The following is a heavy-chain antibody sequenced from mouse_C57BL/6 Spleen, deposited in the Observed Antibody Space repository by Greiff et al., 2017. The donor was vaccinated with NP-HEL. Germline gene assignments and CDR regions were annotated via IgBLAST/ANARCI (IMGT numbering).Heavy chain of an antibody. CDR1: GYTFTSYW. CDR2: IHPSDSDT. Sequence: QVQLQQPGAELVKPGASVKVSCKASGYTFTSYWMHWVKQRPGQGLEWIGRIHPSDSDTNYNQKFKGKATLTVDKSSSTAYMQISSLTSEDSAVYYCAMREIYYDYDGGYAMDYWGQGTSVTVSS. CDR3: AMREIYYDYDGGYAMDY. D-gene: IGHD2-4*01. V-gene: IGHV1-74*01. J-gene: IGHJ4*01.